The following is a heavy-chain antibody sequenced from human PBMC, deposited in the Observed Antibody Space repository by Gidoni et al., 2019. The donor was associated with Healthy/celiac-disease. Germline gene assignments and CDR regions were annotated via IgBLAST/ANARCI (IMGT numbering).Heavy chain of an antibody. CDR3: ARAVVVVAATWSGFDP. Sequence: QVQLVQSGAEVKKSGASVKVSCKAAGYTFTGHYMHWVRQAPGQGLEWMGWINPNSGGTNYAQKFQGRVTMTRDTSISTAYMELSRLGSDDTAVYYCARAVVVVAATWSGFDPWGQGTLVTVSS. J-gene: IGHJ5*02. V-gene: IGHV1-2*02. CDR2: INPNSGGT. CDR1: GYTFTGHY. D-gene: IGHD2-15*01.